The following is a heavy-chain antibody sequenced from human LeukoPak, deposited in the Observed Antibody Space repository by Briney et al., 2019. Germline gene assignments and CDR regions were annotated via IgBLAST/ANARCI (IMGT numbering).Heavy chain of an antibody. Sequence: PAGSLRLSCAASGFTVSSNYMSWVRQDTGKGLECVSSIYSGRSTYHADSVKGRFTISRDSAKNTLYLQMSSLRAEDTAVYYCTRGHNWNDRGAFDIWGQGTMVTVSS. CDR2: IYSGRST. V-gene: IGHV3-53*01. D-gene: IGHD1-1*01. CDR3: TRGHNWNDRGAFDI. J-gene: IGHJ3*02. CDR1: GFTVSSNY.